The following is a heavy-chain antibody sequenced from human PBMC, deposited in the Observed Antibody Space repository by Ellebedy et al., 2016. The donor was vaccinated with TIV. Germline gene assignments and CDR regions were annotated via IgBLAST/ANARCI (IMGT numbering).Heavy chain of an antibody. CDR3: ARSDSGWYKGSGD. CDR2: IIPIFGTA. D-gene: IGHD6-19*01. Sequence: AASVKVSCKASGGTFSSYAISWVRQAPGQGLEWMGGIIPIFGTANYAQKFQGRVTITADESTSTAYMELSSLRSEDTAVYYCARSDSGWYKGSGDWGQGTLVTVSS. J-gene: IGHJ4*02. V-gene: IGHV1-69*13. CDR1: GGTFSSYA.